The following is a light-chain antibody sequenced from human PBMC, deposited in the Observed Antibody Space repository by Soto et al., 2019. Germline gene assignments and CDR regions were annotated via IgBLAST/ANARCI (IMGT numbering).Light chain of an antibody. CDR1: SSDVGDYNF. J-gene: IGLJ3*02. CDR2: EVS. CDR3: SSHTSSSIWV. Sequence: SALTQPASVSGSPGQSITISCTGTSSDVGDYNFVSWYQQLPGKAPKLMIYEVSHRPSGVSNRFSGSKSGNTASLTISGLLAEDEAHYYCSSHTSSSIWVFGGGTQLTVL. V-gene: IGLV2-14*03.